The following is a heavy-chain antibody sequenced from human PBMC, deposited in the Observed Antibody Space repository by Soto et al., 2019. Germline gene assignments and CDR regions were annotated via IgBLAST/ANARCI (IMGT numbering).Heavy chain of an antibody. CDR2: IYYSGST. CDR3: ARHGALYYYGSGSGWFDP. V-gene: IGHV4-39*01. CDR1: GGSISSSSYY. D-gene: IGHD3-10*01. J-gene: IGHJ5*02. Sequence: PSETLSLTCTVSGGSISSSSYYWGWIRQPPGKGLEWIGSIYYSGSTYYNPSLKSRVTISVDTSKNQFSLKLSSVTAADTAVYYCARHGALYYYGSGSGWFDPWGQGTLVTVSS.